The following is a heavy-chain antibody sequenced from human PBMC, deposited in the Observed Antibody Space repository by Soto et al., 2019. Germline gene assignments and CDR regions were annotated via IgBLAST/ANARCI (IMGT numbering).Heavy chain of an antibody. J-gene: IGHJ4*02. Sequence: QVQLVQSGAEVKKPGSSVKVSCKASGGTFSSYAISWVRQAPGQGLEWMGGIIPIFGTANYAQKFQGRVTITADKPTSTAYMELSSLRSEDTAVYYCASLKGGDIVVVPAARKYYFDYWGQGTLVTVSS. CDR2: IIPIFGTA. D-gene: IGHD2-2*01. V-gene: IGHV1-69*06. CDR3: ASLKGGDIVVVPAARKYYFDY. CDR1: GGTFSSYA.